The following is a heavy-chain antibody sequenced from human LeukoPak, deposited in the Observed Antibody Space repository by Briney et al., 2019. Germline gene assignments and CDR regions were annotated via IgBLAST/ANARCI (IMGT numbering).Heavy chain of an antibody. CDR2: IYSGGST. V-gene: IGHV3-53*05. Sequence: GGSLRLSCAASEFTVSSNYMSWVRQAPGKGLEWFSVIYSGGSTYYADSVKGRFTISRDNSKNTLYLQMNSLRAEDTAVYYCAKDLSAPLVTAHYYYYMDVWGKGTTVTISS. CDR3: AKDLSAPLVTAHYYYYMDV. D-gene: IGHD2-21*02. J-gene: IGHJ6*03. CDR1: EFTVSSNY.